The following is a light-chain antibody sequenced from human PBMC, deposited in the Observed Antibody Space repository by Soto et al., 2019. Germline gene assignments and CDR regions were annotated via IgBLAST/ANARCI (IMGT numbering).Light chain of an antibody. Sequence: QPVLTQSPSASASLGASVKLTCTLSSGHSNYAIAWHQQQPEKGPRYLMKVNIDGGNSKGDGIPDRFSGSSSVAERYLTISSLQSEDESDYYCQTWDTGISVVFGGGTKLTVL. J-gene: IGLJ2*01. CDR2: VNIDGGN. CDR3: QTWDTGISVV. V-gene: IGLV4-69*01. CDR1: SGHSNYA.